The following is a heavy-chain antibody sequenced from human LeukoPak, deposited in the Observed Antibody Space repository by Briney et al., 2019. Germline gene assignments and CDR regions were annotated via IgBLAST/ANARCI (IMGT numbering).Heavy chain of an antibody. CDR3: ARENRYGETPKDAFDI. J-gene: IGHJ3*02. V-gene: IGHV4-59*01. CDR2: IYYSGST. CDR1: GGSISRYY. D-gene: IGHD4/OR15-4a*01. Sequence: SETLSLTCTVSGGSISRYYWSWIRQPPGKGLEWIGYIYYSGSTNYNTSLKSRVTISVDTSKNQFSLKLSSVTAADTAVYYCARENRYGETPKDAFDIWGQGTMVTVSS.